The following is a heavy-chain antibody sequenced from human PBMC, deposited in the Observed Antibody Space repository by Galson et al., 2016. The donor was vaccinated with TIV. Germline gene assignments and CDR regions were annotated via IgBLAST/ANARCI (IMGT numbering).Heavy chain of an antibody. CDR1: GNAFTAYY. CDR2: MNPNSGNA. V-gene: IGHV1-8*02. D-gene: IGHD3-16*01. J-gene: IGHJ6*03. CDR3: ATAHSGGGLFYFYYMDV. Sequence: SVKVSCKASGNAFTAYYIHWARQAPGQGLEWMGWMNPNSGNAGSAQKFQGRVTMTRNISISQAYMELSSLRSEDTAVYYCATAHSGGGLFYFYYMDVWGKGTTVTVSS.